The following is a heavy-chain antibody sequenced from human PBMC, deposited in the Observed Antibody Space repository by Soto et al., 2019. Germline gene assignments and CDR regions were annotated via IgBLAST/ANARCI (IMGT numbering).Heavy chain of an antibody. Sequence: PSETLSLTCAVYGGSFSGYYWSWIRQPPGKGLEWIGEINHSGSTNYNPSLKSRVTISVDKSKNQFSLKLSSVTAADTAVYYCARAAFGGVIAQLFDYWGQGTLVTVSS. CDR2: INHSGST. CDR3: ARAAFGGVIAQLFDY. J-gene: IGHJ4*02. CDR1: GGSFSGYY. V-gene: IGHV4-34*01. D-gene: IGHD3-16*02.